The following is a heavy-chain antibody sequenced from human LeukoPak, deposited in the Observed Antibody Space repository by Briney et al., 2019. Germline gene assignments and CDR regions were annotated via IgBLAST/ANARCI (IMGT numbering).Heavy chain of an antibody. J-gene: IGHJ4*02. Sequence: SVKVSCKASGGTFSSYAIRWVRQAPGQGLEWMGMIIPNFGTANYAHKFKGRVTITTDESTSTAYMELSSLRSEDTGVYYCARGPMTGYYNLLDFWGQGTLVTVSS. D-gene: IGHD3-9*01. CDR3: ARGPMTGYYNLLDF. V-gene: IGHV1-69*05. CDR1: GGTFSSYA. CDR2: IIPNFGTA.